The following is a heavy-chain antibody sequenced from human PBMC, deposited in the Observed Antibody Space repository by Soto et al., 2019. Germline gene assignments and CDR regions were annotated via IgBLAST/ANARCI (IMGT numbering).Heavy chain of an antibody. CDR3: ARDLTTVTHPFDY. J-gene: IGHJ4*02. CDR1: GYTFTTYA. D-gene: IGHD4-17*01. CDR2: INTGNGNT. Sequence: ASVKVSCEASGYTFTTYAIHCVRQAPGQRLEWMGWINTGNGNTKYSQKFQGRPTITRDTSATTAYMELSSLRSEDTAVYYCARDLTTVTHPFDYWGQGTLVTVSS. V-gene: IGHV1-3*04.